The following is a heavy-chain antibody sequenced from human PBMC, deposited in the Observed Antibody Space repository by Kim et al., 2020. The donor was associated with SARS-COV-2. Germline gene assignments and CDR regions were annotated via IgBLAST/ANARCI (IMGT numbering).Heavy chain of an antibody. CDR1: GFTFSSYS. Sequence: GGSLRLSCAASGFTFSSYSMNWVRQAPGKGLEWVSSISSSSSYIYYADSVKGRFTISRDNAKNSLYLQMNSLRAEDTAVYYCAREGYNWNGEYYFDYWGQGTLVTVSS. D-gene: IGHD1-20*01. V-gene: IGHV3-21*01. CDR2: ISSSSSYI. J-gene: IGHJ4*02. CDR3: AREGYNWNGEYYFDY.